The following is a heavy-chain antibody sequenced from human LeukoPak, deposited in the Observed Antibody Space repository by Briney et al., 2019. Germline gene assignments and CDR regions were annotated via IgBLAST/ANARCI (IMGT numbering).Heavy chain of an antibody. CDR1: GGSFSGYY. J-gene: IGHJ3*02. CDR3: ARGGVFDI. Sequence: SETLSLTCAVYGGSFSGYYWSWIRQPPGKGLEWIGYIYYSGSTNYNPSLKSRVTISVDTSKNQFSLKLSSVTAADTAVYYCARGGVFDIWGQGTMVTVSS. V-gene: IGHV4-59*01. D-gene: IGHD3-10*01. CDR2: IYYSGST.